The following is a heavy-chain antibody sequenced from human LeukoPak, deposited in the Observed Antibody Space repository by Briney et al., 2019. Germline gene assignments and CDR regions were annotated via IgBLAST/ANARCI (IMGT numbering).Heavy chain of an antibody. Sequence: PSETLSLTCTVSGGSISSSSYYWGWIRQPPGKGLEWIGSIYYSGSTYYNPSLKSRVTISVDTSKNQFSLKLSSVTAADTAVYYCAWQWLVRGAFDIWGQGAMVTVSS. D-gene: IGHD6-19*01. V-gene: IGHV4-39*01. CDR3: AWQWLVRGAFDI. CDR1: GGSISSSSYY. J-gene: IGHJ3*02. CDR2: IYYSGST.